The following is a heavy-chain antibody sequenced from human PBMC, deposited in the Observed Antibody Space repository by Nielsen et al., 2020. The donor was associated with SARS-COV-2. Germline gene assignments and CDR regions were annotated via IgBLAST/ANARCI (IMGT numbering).Heavy chain of an antibody. V-gene: IGHV3-30*19. CDR3: ARYGGHSGALFDY. J-gene: IGHJ4*02. CDR2: VSTEGGTT. CDR1: GFTFNSVG. Sequence: GESLKISCAASGFTFNSVGMHWVRQAPGKGLEWVAVVSTEGGTTYYADSVKGRFTIARDNSQSTLYLHMTSLRADDTAVYYCARYGGHSGALFDYWGQGTLVTVSS. D-gene: IGHD4-23*01.